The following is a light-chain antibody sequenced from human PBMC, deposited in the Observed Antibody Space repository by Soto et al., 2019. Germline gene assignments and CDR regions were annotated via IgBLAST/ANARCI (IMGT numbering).Light chain of an antibody. CDR3: QQSHSTPLT. CDR2: GAS. J-gene: IGKJ4*01. CDR1: TRIRNY. V-gene: IGKV1-39*01. Sequence: DIQVIQSLSSLSAFVGDRVTITCRASTRIRNYLNWYQQKPGKAPKLLISGASTLQSGVPSRFSGSGSGADFTLTISSLQPDDSATYYCQQSHSTPLTFGGGTKLEIK.